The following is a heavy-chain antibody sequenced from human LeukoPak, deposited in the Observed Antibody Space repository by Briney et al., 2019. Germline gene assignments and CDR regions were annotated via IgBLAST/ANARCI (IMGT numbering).Heavy chain of an antibody. CDR3: ARDGGGYSYGSFDY. J-gene: IGHJ4*02. Sequence: GGSLRLSCAASGFIFSSYGIHWVRQAPGKGLEWVAFIRYDGSNKYYADSVKGRFTISRDNSKNTLYLQMNSLRAEDTAVYYCARDGGGYSYGSFDYWGQGTLVTVSS. V-gene: IGHV3-30*02. CDR1: GFIFSSYG. CDR2: IRYDGSNK. D-gene: IGHD5-18*01.